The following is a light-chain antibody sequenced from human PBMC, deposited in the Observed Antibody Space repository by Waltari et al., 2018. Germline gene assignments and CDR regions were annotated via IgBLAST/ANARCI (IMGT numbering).Light chain of an antibody. CDR2: GAS. CDR3: QHYLRLPAT. CDR1: QSVTRT. V-gene: IGKV3-20*01. J-gene: IGKJ1*01. Sequence: ELVLTQSPGTLSLSPGERATLPCRASQSVTRTLAWYQQKPGQAPRLLIYGASNRATGIPDRFSGSGSGTDFSLTISRLEPEDFAVYYCQHYLRLPATFGQGTKVEIK.